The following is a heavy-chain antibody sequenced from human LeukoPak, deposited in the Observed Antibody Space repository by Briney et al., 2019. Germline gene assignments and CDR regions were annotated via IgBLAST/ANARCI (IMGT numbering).Heavy chain of an antibody. CDR2: INPSTDTK. D-gene: IGHD5-18*01. Sequence: GASVEVSCKASGYSFTTYFVHWVRQAPGQGLEWMGVINPSTDTKTYAQKFQGRVTMTRDTSTSTVYLEVSSLISEDTAAYHCARLGYGEAFDIWGPGTMVTVSS. CDR1: GYSFTTYF. CDR3: ARLGYGEAFDI. J-gene: IGHJ3*02. V-gene: IGHV1-46*01.